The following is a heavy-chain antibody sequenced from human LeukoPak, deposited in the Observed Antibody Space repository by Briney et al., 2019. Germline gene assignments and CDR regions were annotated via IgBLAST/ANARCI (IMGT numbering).Heavy chain of an antibody. CDR3: ARATRIAAAEFFFDY. CDR2: IYTGGSA. Sequence: GGSLRLSCAASGFTVSSNYMTWVRQAPGKGLKWVSLIYTGGSAYYADSVRGRFTISRDNSENTLYLQMHSLRAEDTAVYYCARATRIAAAEFFFDYWGQGTLVTVSS. CDR1: GFTVSSNY. J-gene: IGHJ4*02. V-gene: IGHV3-53*01. D-gene: IGHD6-13*01.